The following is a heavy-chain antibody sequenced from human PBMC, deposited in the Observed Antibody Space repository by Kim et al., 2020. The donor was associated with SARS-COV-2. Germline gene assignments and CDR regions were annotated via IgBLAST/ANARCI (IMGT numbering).Heavy chain of an antibody. CDR3: ARHYSSGYPFDY. CDR1: GYSFTSYW. V-gene: IGHV5-10-1*01. J-gene: IGHJ4*02. Sequence: GESLKISCKGSGYSFTSYWISWVRQMPGKGLEWMGRIEPSDSYTNYSPSFQCHVTISADKSISTAYLQWSSLKASDTAMYYCARHYSSGYPFDYWGQGTLVTVSS. CDR2: IEPSDSYT. D-gene: IGHD6-19*01.